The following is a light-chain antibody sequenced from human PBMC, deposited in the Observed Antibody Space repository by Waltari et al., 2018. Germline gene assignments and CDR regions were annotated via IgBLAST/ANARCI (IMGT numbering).Light chain of an antibody. V-gene: IGKV3-20*01. J-gene: IGKJ1*01. CDR2: AAS. CDR3: QQYGSSPWT. CDR1: QSVSSSY. Sequence: EIVLTQSPSTLSLSPGERATLSCRASQSVSSSYLAWYQQKPGQGPRLLIYAASSRATGIPDRFSGSGSGTDFTLTISRLEPEDFAVYYCQQYGSSPWTFGRGTRVEIK.